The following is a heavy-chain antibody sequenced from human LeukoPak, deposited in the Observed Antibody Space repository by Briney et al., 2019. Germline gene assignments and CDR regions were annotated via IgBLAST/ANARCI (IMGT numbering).Heavy chain of an antibody. CDR2: FDPEDGET. D-gene: IGHD7-27*01. CDR3: ATAAPNWGHDAFDI. Sequence: ASVKVSCKASGGTFSSYAISWVRQAPGQGLEWMGGFDPEDGETIYAQKFQGRVTMTEDTSTDTAYMELSSLRSEDTAVYYCATAAPNWGHDAFDIWGQGTMVTVSS. CDR1: GGTFSSYA. J-gene: IGHJ3*02. V-gene: IGHV1-24*01.